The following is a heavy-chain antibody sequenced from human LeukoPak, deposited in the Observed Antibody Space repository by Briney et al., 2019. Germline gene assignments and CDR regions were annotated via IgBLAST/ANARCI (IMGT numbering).Heavy chain of an antibody. CDR1: GYTFTDYY. J-gene: IGHJ4*02. V-gene: IGHV1-2*02. Sequence: ASVKVSCKASGYTFTDYYIHWLRQAPGQGLEWMGWIYPNNGDTNYAQKFQGSVAMTGDTSINTAYMELSSLTSDDTAVYYCARDGVGTYDYWGQGTLVTVSS. CDR3: ARDGVGTYDY. CDR2: IYPNNGDT. D-gene: IGHD1-26*01.